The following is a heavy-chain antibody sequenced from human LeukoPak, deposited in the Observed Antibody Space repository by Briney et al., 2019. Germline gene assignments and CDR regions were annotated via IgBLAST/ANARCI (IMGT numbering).Heavy chain of an antibody. Sequence: GGSLRLSCAASGFTFTTYWMSWVRQAPGKGLEWVAVISYDGSNKYYADSVKGRFTISRDNSKNTLYLQMNSLRAEDTAVYYCAKDPNLFGSSWYVPVNWGQGTLVTVSS. D-gene: IGHD6-13*01. CDR3: AKDPNLFGSSWYVPVN. J-gene: IGHJ4*02. V-gene: IGHV3-30*18. CDR2: ISYDGSNK. CDR1: GFTFTTYW.